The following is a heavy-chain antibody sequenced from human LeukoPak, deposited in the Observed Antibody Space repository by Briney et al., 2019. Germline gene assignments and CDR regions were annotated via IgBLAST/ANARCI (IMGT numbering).Heavy chain of an antibody. Sequence: GGSLRLPCAASGFTFSSYAMSWVRQAPGKGLEWVSAISASGYSTYYADSVKGRFTISRDNSKKTLYLQMNSLRAEDTAIFYCAKDVYNWNFYFDYWGQGTLVTVSS. D-gene: IGHD1-7*01. CDR1: GFTFSSYA. J-gene: IGHJ4*02. CDR2: ISASGYST. CDR3: AKDVYNWNFYFDY. V-gene: IGHV3-23*01.